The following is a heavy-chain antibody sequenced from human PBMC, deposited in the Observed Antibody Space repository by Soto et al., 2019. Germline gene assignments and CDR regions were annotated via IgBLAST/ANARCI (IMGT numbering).Heavy chain of an antibody. CDR1: GGSISSYY. V-gene: IGHV4-59*01. CDR2: IYYSGST. D-gene: IGHD3-9*01. Sequence: TLSLTCTVSGGSISSYYWSWIRQPPGKGLEWIGYIYYSGSTNYNPSLKSRVTISVDTSKNQFSLKLSSVTAADTAVYYCARGGLIRYFDWLPPYYYYMDVWGKGTTVTVSS. CDR3: ARGGLIRYFDWLPPYYYYMDV. J-gene: IGHJ6*03.